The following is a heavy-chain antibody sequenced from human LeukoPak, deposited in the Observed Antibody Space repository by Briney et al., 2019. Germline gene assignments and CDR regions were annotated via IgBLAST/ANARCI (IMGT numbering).Heavy chain of an antibody. CDR1: GFTLTDY. CDR3: ARADSVPAGDYHYWYMDV. D-gene: IGHD2-2*01. V-gene: IGHV1-2*02. Sequence: GASVKVSCKASGFTLTDYIHWVRQDPRQGLQWMGWIKPNSGDTDYAQKLQGRVTMTRDTSISTVYMELSSLRSDDTAVYYCARADSVPAGDYHYWYMDVWGKGTTVTVSS. CDR2: IKPNSGDT. J-gene: IGHJ6*03.